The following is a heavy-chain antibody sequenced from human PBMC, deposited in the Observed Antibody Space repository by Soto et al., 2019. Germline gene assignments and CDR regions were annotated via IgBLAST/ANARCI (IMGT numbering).Heavy chain of an antibody. V-gene: IGHV3-23*01. Sequence: QPGGSLRLSCAASGFSFSNYAMTWVRQAPGKGLEWVSAISGSGGSTYYADSVKGRFTISRDNSKNTLFLQMSSLRAEDTAVYYCAAPYSGAYYVFDYWGQGTLVTVSS. CDR1: GFSFSNYA. J-gene: IGHJ4*02. D-gene: IGHD1-26*01. CDR2: ISGSGGST. CDR3: AAPYSGAYYVFDY.